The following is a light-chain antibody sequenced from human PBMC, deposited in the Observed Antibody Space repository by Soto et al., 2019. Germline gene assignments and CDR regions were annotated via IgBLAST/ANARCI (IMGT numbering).Light chain of an antibody. CDR3: SSYTSTTTRV. CDR2: EVS. Sequence: QSALTQPASVSGSPGQSITISCTGTSSDVGGYNYVSWYQQHPGNAPKLMIYEVSNRPSGVSNRFSGSKSGNTASLTISGLQAEDEPDYYCSSYTSTTTRVFGGGTKLTVL. J-gene: IGLJ3*02. CDR1: SSDVGGYNY. V-gene: IGLV2-14*01.